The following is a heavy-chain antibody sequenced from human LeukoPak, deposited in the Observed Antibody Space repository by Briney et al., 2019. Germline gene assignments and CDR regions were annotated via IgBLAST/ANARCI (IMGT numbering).Heavy chain of an antibody. V-gene: IGHV3-48*01. J-gene: IGHJ4*02. CDR1: GFTFSSYS. D-gene: IGHD1-26*01. CDR3: AREIVGATFAFDY. Sequence: PGGSLRLSCAASGFTFSSYSMNWVRQAPGKGLEWVSYISSSSSTIYYADSVKGRFTISRDNAKNSLYLQMNSLRAEDTAVYYCAREIVGATFAFDYWGQGTLVTVSS. CDR2: ISSSSSTI.